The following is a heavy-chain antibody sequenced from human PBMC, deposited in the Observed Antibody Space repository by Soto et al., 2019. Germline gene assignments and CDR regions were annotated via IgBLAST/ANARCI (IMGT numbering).Heavy chain of an antibody. V-gene: IGHV1-2*02. CDR2: INPNTGGT. CDR1: GYTFTGYF. CDR3: ARVASWAARAWFDT. Sequence: QVQLVQSGAEVKKPGASVKVSCMASGYTFTGYFIHWVREVPGQGLEYMGWINPNTGGTDYAQKFQGRVTMTRDTSISTVFMEMKRLTSDDTAVYYCARVASWAARAWFDTWGQGILVTVSS. J-gene: IGHJ5*02. D-gene: IGHD2-15*01.